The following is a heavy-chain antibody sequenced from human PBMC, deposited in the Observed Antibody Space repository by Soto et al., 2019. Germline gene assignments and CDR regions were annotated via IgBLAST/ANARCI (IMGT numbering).Heavy chain of an antibody. CDR3: ARAGLDYDFWSGYYYFDY. CDR2: TRNKANSYTT. D-gene: IGHD3-3*01. CDR1: GFTFSDHY. J-gene: IGHJ4*02. Sequence: RGSLRLSCAASGFTFSDHYMDWVRQAPGKGLEWVGRTRNKANSYTTEYAASVKGRFTISRDDSKNSLYLQMNSLKTEDTAVYYCARAGLDYDFWSGYYYFDYWGQGTLVTVSS. V-gene: IGHV3-72*01.